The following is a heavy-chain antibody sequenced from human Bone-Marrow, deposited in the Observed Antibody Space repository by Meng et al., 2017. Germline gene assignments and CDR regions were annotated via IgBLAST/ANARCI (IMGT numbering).Heavy chain of an antibody. CDR3: AKNAVRGLDY. CDR2: ISASGGST. V-gene: IGHV3-23*01. CDR1: GFTFSSYA. Sequence: GESLKISCAASGFTFSSYAMSWVRQAPGKGLEWVSTISASGGSTYYADSVKGRFTISRDNSKNTLYLQMNSLRAEDTAVYYCAKNAVRGLDYWGQGTLVTVSS. J-gene: IGHJ4*02. D-gene: IGHD3-10*01.